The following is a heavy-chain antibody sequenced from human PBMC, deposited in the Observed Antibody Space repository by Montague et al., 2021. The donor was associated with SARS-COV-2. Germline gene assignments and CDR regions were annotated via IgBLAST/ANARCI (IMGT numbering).Heavy chain of an antibody. CDR1: LPSCVVYL. V-gene: IGHV4-34*01. J-gene: IGHJ5*02. CDR3: AKGSHIYETRGLRTGWFDP. CDR2: VIHRGKT. D-gene: IGHD7-27*01. Sequence: SETLSLTCAVYLPSCVVYLRRWTRQHPAGRQERKQEVIHRGKTSYNPSLQSRLTMSVDTYKKQFSLRLSSVTAAETAVYFCAKGSHIYETRGLRTGWFDPWGQGTLVTVSS.